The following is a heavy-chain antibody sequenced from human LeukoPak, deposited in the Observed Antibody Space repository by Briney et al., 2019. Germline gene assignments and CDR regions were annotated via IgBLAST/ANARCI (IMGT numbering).Heavy chain of an antibody. CDR3: ARDQVAATWFDP. CDR2: IYYSGST. V-gene: IGHV4-39*07. D-gene: IGHD2-15*01. J-gene: IGHJ5*02. Sequence: SETLSLTCTVSGGSISSSSYYWGWIRQPPGKGLEWSGSIYYSGSTYYNPSLKSRVTISVDTSKNQFSLKLSSVTAADTAVYYCARDQVAATWFDPWGQGTLVTVSS. CDR1: GGSISSSSYY.